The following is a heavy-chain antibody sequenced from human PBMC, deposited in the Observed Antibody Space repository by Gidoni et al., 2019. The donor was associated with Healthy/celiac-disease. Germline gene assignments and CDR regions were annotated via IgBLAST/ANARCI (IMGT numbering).Heavy chain of an antibody. CDR1: GFPFSSYG. Sequence: QVQLVESGGGVVKPGGSLRLPCPPSGFPFSSYGWPWVRQAPGKGLEWVAFIRYDGSNKYYADSVKGRFTISRDNSKNTLYLQMNSLRAEDTAVYYCAKGIVVVVPAATYNWFDPWGQGTLVTVSS. V-gene: IGHV3-30*02. CDR3: AKGIVVVVPAATYNWFDP. D-gene: IGHD2-2*01. CDR2: IRYDGSNK. J-gene: IGHJ5*02.